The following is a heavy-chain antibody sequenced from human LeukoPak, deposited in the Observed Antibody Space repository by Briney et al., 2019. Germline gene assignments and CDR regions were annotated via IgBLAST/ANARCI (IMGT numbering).Heavy chain of an antibody. CDR1: GGTFSSYA. D-gene: IGHD1-26*01. Sequence: SVKVSCKASGGTFSSYAISWVRQAPGQGLEWMGGIIPIFGTANYAQKFQGRVTITTDESTSTAYMELSSLRSEDTAVYYCAREKVGATHPFDYWGQGTLVTVSP. J-gene: IGHJ4*02. V-gene: IGHV1-69*05. CDR2: IIPIFGTA. CDR3: AREKVGATHPFDY.